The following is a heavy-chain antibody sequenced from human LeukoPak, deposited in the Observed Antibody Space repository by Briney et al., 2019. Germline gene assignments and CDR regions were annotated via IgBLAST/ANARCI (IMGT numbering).Heavy chain of an antibody. CDR2: IYSGGST. D-gene: IGHD2-8*01. Sequence: GGSLRLSCAASGFTVSSNYMSWVRQAPGKGLEWVSVIYSGGSTYYADSVKGRFTISRDDSKNTLYLQMNSLRAEDTAAYYCASRWVYYFDYWGQGTLVTVSS. CDR1: GFTVSSNY. CDR3: ASRWVYYFDY. V-gene: IGHV3-66*01. J-gene: IGHJ4*02.